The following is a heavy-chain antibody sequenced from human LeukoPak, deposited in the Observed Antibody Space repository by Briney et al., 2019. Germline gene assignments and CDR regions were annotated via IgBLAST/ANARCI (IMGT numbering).Heavy chain of an antibody. CDR2: ISTGSTYI. J-gene: IGHJ4*02. CDR3: ARGDTSSGWYGGVFDY. V-gene: IGHV3-21*01. CDR1: GFTFSTYS. D-gene: IGHD6-19*01. Sequence: GGSLRLSCAASGFTFSTYSMNWVRQAPGKGLEWVSSISTGSTYIYYADSVKGRFTISRDNSKNTLYLQMNSLRAEDTAVYYCARGDTSSGWYGGVFDYWGQGTLVTVSS.